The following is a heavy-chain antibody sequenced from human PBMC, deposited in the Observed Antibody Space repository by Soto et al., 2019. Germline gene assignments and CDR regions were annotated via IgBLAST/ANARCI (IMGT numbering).Heavy chain of an antibody. CDR1: GFTVSSNY. Sequence: GGSLRLSCAASGFTVSSNYMSWVRQAPGKGLEWVSVIYSGGSTYYADSVKGRFTISRDNSKNTLYLQMNSLRAEDTAVYYCARFWRRGLGDKTADDAFDIWGQGTMVTVSS. CDR2: IYSGGST. CDR3: ARFWRRGLGDKTADDAFDI. J-gene: IGHJ3*02. V-gene: IGHV3-66*02. D-gene: IGHD3-16*01.